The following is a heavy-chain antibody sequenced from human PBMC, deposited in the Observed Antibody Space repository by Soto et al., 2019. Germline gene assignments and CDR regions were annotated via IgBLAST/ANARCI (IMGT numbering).Heavy chain of an antibody. V-gene: IGHV4-39*01. J-gene: IGHJ5*02. Sequence: QLQLQESGPGLVKPSETLSLTCTVSGGSISSSSYYWGWIRQPPGKGLEWIGSLYYSGSTYYNPPLKSRVTIPVDTAKNQYSLKLSSVAAADTAGYYCARHWGIGLQPLRASRFDPLGQGTLVTVSS. CDR2: LYYSGST. CDR3: ARHWGIGLQPLRASRFDP. CDR1: GGSISSSSYY. D-gene: IGHD3-16*01.